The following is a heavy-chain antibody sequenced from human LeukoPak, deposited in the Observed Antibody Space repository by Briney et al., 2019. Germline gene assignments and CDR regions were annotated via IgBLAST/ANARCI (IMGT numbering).Heavy chain of an antibody. Sequence: SETLSLTCTVSGGSISSSSYYWGWIRQPPGKGLEWIGSIYYSGSTNYNPSLKSRVTISVDTSKNQFSLKLSSVTAADTAVYYCARGGGVSDYYYYMDVWGKGTTVTISS. CDR1: GGSISSSSYY. CDR3: ARGGGVSDYYYYMDV. CDR2: IYYSGST. V-gene: IGHV4-39*07. J-gene: IGHJ6*03. D-gene: IGHD3-3*01.